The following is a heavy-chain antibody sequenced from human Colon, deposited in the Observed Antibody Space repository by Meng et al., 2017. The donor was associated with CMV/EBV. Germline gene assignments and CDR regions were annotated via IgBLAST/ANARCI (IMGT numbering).Heavy chain of an antibody. V-gene: IGHV1-2*02. J-gene: IGHJ4*02. Sequence: ASVKVSCKASGYTFTGYYIHWVRQAPGQGLEWMGWINPNSGGTNYAQKFQGRVTMTRDTSISTAYMELSRLRSDDTAMYYCAKAQSLYPYYDDSGPDYWGQGTLVIVSS. D-gene: IGHD3-22*01. CDR1: GYTFTGYY. CDR3: AKAQSLYPYYDDSGPDY. CDR2: INPNSGGT.